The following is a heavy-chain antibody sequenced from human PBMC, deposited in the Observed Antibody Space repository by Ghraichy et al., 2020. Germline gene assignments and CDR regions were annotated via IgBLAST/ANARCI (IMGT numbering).Heavy chain of an antibody. D-gene: IGHD3-3*01. Sequence: GGSLRLSCSASGIINSDYYMSWIRQAPGKGLEWVSYVSRDITFTNYADSVKGRFTITRDNDKNSMYLQMDNLRVEDTAVYYCATGDNLWSRYSFDSWGRGTLVTVSS. V-gene: IGHV3-11*03. CDR2: VSRDITFT. J-gene: IGHJ4*02. CDR1: GIINSDYY. CDR3: ATGDNLWSRYSFDS.